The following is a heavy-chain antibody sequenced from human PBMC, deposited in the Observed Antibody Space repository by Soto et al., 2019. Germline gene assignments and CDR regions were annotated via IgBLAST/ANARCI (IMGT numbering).Heavy chain of an antibody. CDR3: VKNSGWFNT. D-gene: IGHD3-10*01. CDR2: IDGSGGIT. V-gene: IGHV3-23*01. CDR1: GFTFGTTD. Sequence: GSLRLSCAASGFTFGTTDMSWVRQAPGEGLEWVSTIDGSGGITYYADSVKGRFTISRDNSRNTVYLQMNSLRGDDTALYYCVKNSGWFNTWGQGALVTVSS. J-gene: IGHJ5*02.